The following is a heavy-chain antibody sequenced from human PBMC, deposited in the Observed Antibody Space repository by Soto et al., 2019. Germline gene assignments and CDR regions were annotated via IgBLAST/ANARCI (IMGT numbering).Heavy chain of an antibody. Sequence: GESLRLSCAASGFTFISYSMNWVRQAPGKGLEWVSSISSSSSYIHYADSVKGRFTISRDNAKNSLYLQMNSLRAEDTAVYYCARDNLCDFLSVDCVSWSYYGLDGWGQGNMVTVSS. CDR1: GFTFISYS. D-gene: IGHD3-3*01. J-gene: IGHJ6*02. V-gene: IGHV3-21*01. CDR2: ISSSSSYI. CDR3: ARDNLCDFLSVDCVSWSYYGLDG.